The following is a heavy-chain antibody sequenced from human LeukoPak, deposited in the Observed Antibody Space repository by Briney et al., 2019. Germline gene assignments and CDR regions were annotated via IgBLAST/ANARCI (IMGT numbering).Heavy chain of an antibody. J-gene: IGHJ5*02. Sequence: SETLSLTCTVSGGSISSYYWSWLRQPAGKGLEWIGRIYTSGSTNYNPSLKSRVTMSVDTSKNQFSLKLSSVTAADTAVYYCARVRGYCSGGSCYSNWFDPWGQGTLVTVSS. CDR3: ARVRGYCSGGSCYSNWFDP. D-gene: IGHD2-15*01. CDR2: IYTSGST. CDR1: GGSISSYY. V-gene: IGHV4-4*07.